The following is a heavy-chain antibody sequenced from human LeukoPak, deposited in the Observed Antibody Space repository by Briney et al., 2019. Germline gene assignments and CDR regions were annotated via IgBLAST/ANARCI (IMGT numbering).Heavy chain of an antibody. Sequence: GGSLRLSCAASGFTFSSYWMSWVRQAPGEGLEWVANIKQDGSEKYYVDSVKGRFTISRDNAKNSLYLQMNSLRAEDTAVYYCARAVLLWFGELLSDAFDIWGQGTMVTVSS. CDR1: GFTFSSYW. CDR2: IKQDGSEK. V-gene: IGHV3-7*01. J-gene: IGHJ3*02. D-gene: IGHD3-10*01. CDR3: ARAVLLWFGELLSDAFDI.